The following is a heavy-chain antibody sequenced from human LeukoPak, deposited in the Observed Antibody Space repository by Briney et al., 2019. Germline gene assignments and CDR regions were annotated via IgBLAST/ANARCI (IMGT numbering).Heavy chain of an antibody. CDR2: IIPIFGTA. Sequence: SVKVSCKASGGTFSSYAISWVRQAPGQGLEWMGGIIPIFGTANYAQKFQGRVTITADKSTSTAYMELSSLRSEDTAVYYCARSSTSCYVYYYYYGMDVWGKGTTVTVSS. J-gene: IGHJ6*04. D-gene: IGHD2-2*01. CDR1: GGTFSSYA. V-gene: IGHV1-69*06. CDR3: ARSSTSCYVYYYYYGMDV.